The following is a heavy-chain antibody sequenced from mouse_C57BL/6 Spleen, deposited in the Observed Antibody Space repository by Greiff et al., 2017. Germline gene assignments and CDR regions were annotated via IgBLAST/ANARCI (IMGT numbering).Heavy chain of an antibody. CDR2: IRNKANGYTT. CDR3: ARSLYYYGSSSFAY. Sequence: VKLVESGGGLVQPGGSLSLSCAASGFTFTDYYMSWVRQPPGKALEWLGFIRNKANGYTTEYSASVKGRFTISRDNSQSILYLQMNALRAEDSATYYCARSLYYYGSSSFAYWGQGTLVTVSA. V-gene: IGHV7-3*01. D-gene: IGHD1-1*01. CDR1: GFTFTDYY. J-gene: IGHJ3*01.